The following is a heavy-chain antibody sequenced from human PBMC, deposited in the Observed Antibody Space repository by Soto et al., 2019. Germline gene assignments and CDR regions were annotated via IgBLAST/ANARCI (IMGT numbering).Heavy chain of an antibody. D-gene: IGHD6-6*01. CDR2: IVVGSGNT. CDR3: AADYGYSSSSGTFDI. Sequence: ASVKVSCKASGFTFTSSSVQWVRQARGQRLEWIGWIVVGSGNTNYAQKVQERVTITRDMSTSTAYMELSSLRSEDKAVYYCAADYGYSSSSGTFDIWGQGTMVTVSS. V-gene: IGHV1-58*01. J-gene: IGHJ3*02. CDR1: GFTFTSSS.